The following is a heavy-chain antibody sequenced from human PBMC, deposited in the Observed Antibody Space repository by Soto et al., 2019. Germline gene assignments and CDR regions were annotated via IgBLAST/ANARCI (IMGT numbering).Heavy chain of an antibody. D-gene: IGHD2-15*01. Sequence: GGSLRLSCTASGFTFGDYAMSWFRQAPGKGLEWVGFIRSKAYGGTTEYVASVKGRFTISRGDSKSIAYVQMNNLKTEDTAVYYCTRVVPSYVVVVAATVGNWFDPWGQGTLVTVSS. CDR1: GFTFGDYA. J-gene: IGHJ5*02. CDR2: IRSKAYGGTT. CDR3: TRVVPSYVVVVAATVGNWFDP. V-gene: IGHV3-49*03.